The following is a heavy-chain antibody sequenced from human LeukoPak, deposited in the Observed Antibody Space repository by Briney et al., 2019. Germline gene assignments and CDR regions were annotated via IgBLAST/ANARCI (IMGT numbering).Heavy chain of an antibody. CDR1: GFTFSSYS. V-gene: IGHV3-48*01. CDR3: AHSSSWGGDDY. CDR2: ISSSSSTI. J-gene: IGHJ4*02. Sequence: GGSLRLSCAASGFTFSSYSMNWVRQAPGKGLEWVSYISSSSSTIYYAGSVKGRFTISRDNAKNSLYLQINSLRAEDTAVYYCAHSSSWGGDDYWGQGTLVTVSS. D-gene: IGHD6-13*01.